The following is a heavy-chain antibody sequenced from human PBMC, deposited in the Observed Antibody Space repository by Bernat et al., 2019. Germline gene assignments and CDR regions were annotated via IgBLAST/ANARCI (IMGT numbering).Heavy chain of an antibody. D-gene: IGHD6-6*01. CDR3: ARVLREPFSSSVRYYFDY. CDR1: GFNLSSYS. CDR2: ISSRSSYI. V-gene: IGHV3-21*01. Sequence: EVQLVESGGGLVKPGGSLRLSCAASGFNLSSYSMNWDRQAPGKGLEWVSSISSRSSYIYYTDSVKGRFTISRDNAKNSLYLQMNSLRAEDTAVYYCARVLREPFSSSVRYYFDYWGQGSLVTVSS. J-gene: IGHJ4*02.